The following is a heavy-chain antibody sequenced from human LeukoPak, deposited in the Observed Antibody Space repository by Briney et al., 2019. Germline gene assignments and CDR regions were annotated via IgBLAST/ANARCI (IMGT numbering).Heavy chain of an antibody. J-gene: IGHJ4*02. Sequence: SETLSLTCTVSGGSISSYYWSWIRQPPGKGLEWIGYIYYSGSTNYNPSLKSRVTISVDTSKNQFSLKLRSVTAADTAVYYCARGTYDFWSGYYSLDYWGQGTLVTVSS. CDR1: GGSISSYY. CDR3: ARGTYDFWSGYYSLDY. CDR2: IYYSGST. V-gene: IGHV4-59*01. D-gene: IGHD3-3*01.